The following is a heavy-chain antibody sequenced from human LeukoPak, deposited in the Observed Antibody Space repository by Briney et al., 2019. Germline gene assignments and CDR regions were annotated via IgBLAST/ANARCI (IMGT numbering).Heavy chain of an antibody. V-gene: IGHV4-38-2*02. CDR2: IYYSGST. D-gene: IGHD6-19*01. J-gene: IGHJ4*02. Sequence: SETLSLTCTVSGYSISSGYYWGWIRQPPGKGLEWIGSIYYSGSTYYNPSLKSRVTISVDTSKNQFSLKLSSVTAADTAVYYCARGTVAGTYDYWGQGTLVTVSS. CDR3: ARGTVAGTYDY. CDR1: GYSISSGYY.